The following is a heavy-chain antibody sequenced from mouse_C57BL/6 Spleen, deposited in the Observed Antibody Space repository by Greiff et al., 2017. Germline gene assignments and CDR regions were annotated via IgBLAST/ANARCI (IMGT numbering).Heavy chain of an antibody. D-gene: IGHD2-14*01. CDR1: GFTFTAYY. J-gene: IGHJ2*01. CDR3: ARYRGYDGYFDY. V-gene: IGHV7-3*01. Sequence: EVMLVESGGGLVQPGGSLSLSCAASGFTFTAYYMSWVRQPPGKALEWLGFIRNKANGYTTEYSASVKGRFTISRDNSQSILYLQMNALRAEDSATYYCARYRGYDGYFDYWGQGTTLTVSS. CDR2: IRNKANGYTT.